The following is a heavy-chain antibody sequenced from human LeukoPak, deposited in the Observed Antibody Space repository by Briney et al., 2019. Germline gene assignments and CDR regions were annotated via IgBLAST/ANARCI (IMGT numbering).Heavy chain of an antibody. CDR1: GFTFSSYW. CDR2: IKQDGSEK. Sequence: PGGSLRLACAASGFTFSSYWMSWVRQAPGKGLEWVANIKQDGSEKYYADSVKGRFTISRDNAKNSLYLQMNSLRAEDTALYYCASTYHYDSSSLGAFDIWGQGTMVTVSS. V-gene: IGHV3-7*03. CDR3: ASTYHYDSSSLGAFDI. J-gene: IGHJ3*02. D-gene: IGHD3-22*01.